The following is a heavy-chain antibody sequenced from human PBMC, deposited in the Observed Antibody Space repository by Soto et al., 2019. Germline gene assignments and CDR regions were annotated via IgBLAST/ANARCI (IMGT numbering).Heavy chain of an antibody. V-gene: IGHV4-30-4*01. D-gene: IGHD6-19*01. CDR2: IYYSGST. CDR1: GGSISICDYY. CDR3: ARVRGAPSVLGSGWYSWYFDL. J-gene: IGHJ2*01. Sequence: TXSLTWTVSGGSISICDYYWSWIRQPPGKGLEWIGYIYYSGSTYYNPSLKSRVTISVDTSKNQFSLKLSSVTAADTAVYYCARVRGAPSVLGSGWYSWYFDLWGRGTLVTVSS.